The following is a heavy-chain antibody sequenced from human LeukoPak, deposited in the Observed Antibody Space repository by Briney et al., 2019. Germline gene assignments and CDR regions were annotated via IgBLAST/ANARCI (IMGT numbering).Heavy chain of an antibody. J-gene: IGHJ4*02. CDR3: AGDGAANFDY. V-gene: IGHV3-21*01. Sequence: GGSLRLSCAASGFTFSSYSMNWVRQAPGKGLEWVSSISSSSSYIYYADSVKGRFTISRDNAKNSLYLQMNSLRAEDTAVYYCAGDGAANFDYWGQGTLVTVSS. CDR2: ISSSSSYI. D-gene: IGHD2-15*01. CDR1: GFTFSSYS.